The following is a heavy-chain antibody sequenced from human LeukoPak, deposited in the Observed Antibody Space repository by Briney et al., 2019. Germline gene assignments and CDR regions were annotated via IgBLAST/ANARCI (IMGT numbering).Heavy chain of an antibody. J-gene: IGHJ5*02. Sequence: GGSLRLSCAASGFTFSSYSMNWVRQAPGKGLEWVSSISSSSSYIYHADSVKGRFTISRDNAKNSLYLQMNSLRAEDTAVYYCARDSSGWYVAVDWFDPWGQGTLVTVSS. CDR2: ISSSSSYI. V-gene: IGHV3-21*01. CDR1: GFTFSSYS. CDR3: ARDSSGWYVAVDWFDP. D-gene: IGHD6-19*01.